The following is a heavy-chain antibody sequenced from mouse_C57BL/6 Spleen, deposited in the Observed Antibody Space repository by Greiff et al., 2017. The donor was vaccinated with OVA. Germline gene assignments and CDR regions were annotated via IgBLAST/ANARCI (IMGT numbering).Heavy chain of an antibody. V-gene: IGHV1-64*01. CDR3: AYYDYDGFAY. D-gene: IGHD2-4*01. Sequence: QVQLQQPGAELVKPGASVKLSCKASGYTFTSYWMHWVKQRPGQGLEWIGMIHPDSGSTNYTEKFKSKATLTVDKSSSTAYMQLSSLTSEGAAVYYCAYYDYDGFAYWGQGTMVTVSA. CDR2: IHPDSGST. J-gene: IGHJ3*01. CDR1: GYTFTSYW.